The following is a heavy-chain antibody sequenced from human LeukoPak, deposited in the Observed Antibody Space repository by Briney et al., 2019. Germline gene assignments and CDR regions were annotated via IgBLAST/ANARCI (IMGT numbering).Heavy chain of an antibody. J-gene: IGHJ6*02. CDR1: GGSISSYY. Sequence: SETLSLTCTVSGGSISSYYWSWIRQPAGKGLEWVGRIYTSGSTNYNPSLKSRGTMSLDTSKTQSPLKLRTAPAADTAVYYCARDAVRSPTVTPLSDYYYGMDVSGQGTTVTVSS. CDR3: ARDAVRSPTVTPLSDYYYGMDV. CDR2: IYTSGST. V-gene: IGHV4-4*07. D-gene: IGHD4-4*01.